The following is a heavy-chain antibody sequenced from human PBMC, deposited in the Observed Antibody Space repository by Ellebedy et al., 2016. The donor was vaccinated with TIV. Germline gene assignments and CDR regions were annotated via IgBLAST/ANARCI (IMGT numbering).Heavy chain of an antibody. D-gene: IGHD4/OR15-4a*01. CDR3: ARVLRATSGMDV. CDR2: INPDSGGT. V-gene: IGHV1-2*02. Sequence: ASVKVSCKTSGYVFTAYYIHWVRQAPGQGLEWMGWINPDSGGTNLPQKFQGRVTMTRDTPVNTAYMELTRLQSDDTAVYYCARVLRATSGMDVWGQGTTVIVS. CDR1: GYVFTAYY. J-gene: IGHJ6*02.